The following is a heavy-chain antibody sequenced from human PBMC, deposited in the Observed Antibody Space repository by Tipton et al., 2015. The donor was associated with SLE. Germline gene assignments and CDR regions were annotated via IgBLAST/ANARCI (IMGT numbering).Heavy chain of an antibody. Sequence: TLSLTCAVYGGSFSGYYWSWIRQPPGKGLEWIGYIYYSGSTNYNPSLKSRVTISVDTSKNQFSLKLSSVTAADTAVYYCARGGSSWFLPVYFDYWGQGTLVTVSS. CDR3: ARGGSSWFLPVYFDY. CDR1: GGSFSGYY. J-gene: IGHJ4*02. CDR2: IYYSGST. D-gene: IGHD6-13*01. V-gene: IGHV4-59*12.